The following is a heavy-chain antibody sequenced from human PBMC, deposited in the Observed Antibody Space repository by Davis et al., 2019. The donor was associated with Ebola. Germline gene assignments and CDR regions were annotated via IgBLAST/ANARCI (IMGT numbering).Heavy chain of an antibody. D-gene: IGHD5-12*01. CDR3: ARGGIVATIKYYFDY. Sequence: PGGSLRLSCAASGFTFSSYSMNWVRQAPGKGLEWVSSISSSSSYIYYADSVKGRFTISRDNAKNSLYLQMNSLRAEDTAVYYCARGGIVATIKYYFDYWGQGTLVTVSS. J-gene: IGHJ4*02. CDR2: ISSSSSYI. V-gene: IGHV3-21*01. CDR1: GFTFSSYS.